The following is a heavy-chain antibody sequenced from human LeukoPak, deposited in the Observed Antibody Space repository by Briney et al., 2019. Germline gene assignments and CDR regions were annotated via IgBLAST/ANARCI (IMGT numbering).Heavy chain of an antibody. J-gene: IGHJ4*02. D-gene: IGHD6-19*01. CDR3: ASTSYSSGWSPLYYFDY. Sequence: PGGSLRLSCAASGFTFSSYWMSWVRQAPGKGLEWMANIKQDGSEKYYVDSVKGRFTISRDNAKNSLYLQMNSLRAEDTAVYYCASTSYSSGWSPLYYFDYWGQGTLVTVSS. V-gene: IGHV3-7*01. CDR1: GFTFSSYW. CDR2: IKQDGSEK.